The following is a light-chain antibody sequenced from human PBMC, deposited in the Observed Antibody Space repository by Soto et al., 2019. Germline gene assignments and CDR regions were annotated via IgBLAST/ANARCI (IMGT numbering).Light chain of an antibody. V-gene: IGKV3-15*01. CDR2: GAS. CDR1: QSVSSS. CDR3: QHYNNWPPWT. Sequence: EIVMTQSPATLSVSPGERATLSCRASQSVSSSLAWYQHKPGQAPRLLIFGASTRATGIPARFSGSGSGTEFTLTISSLQSEDLAVDYCQHYNNWPPWTFGQGTKVEIK. J-gene: IGKJ1*01.